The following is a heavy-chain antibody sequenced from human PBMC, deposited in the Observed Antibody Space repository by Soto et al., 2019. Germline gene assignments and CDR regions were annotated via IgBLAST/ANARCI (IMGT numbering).Heavy chain of an antibody. CDR3: SRDNSGYFPTY. Sequence: SETLSLTCSVSGGSVNSANYYWSWMRQPPGKGLEWIGFIYYNGNTKYNPSLKSRVTISLDTSKNQFSLNLTSVTAADAAVYYCSRDNSGYFPTYWGQGTLVTVSS. CDR1: GGSVNSANYY. J-gene: IGHJ4*02. CDR2: IYYNGNT. D-gene: IGHD3-22*01. V-gene: IGHV4-61*01.